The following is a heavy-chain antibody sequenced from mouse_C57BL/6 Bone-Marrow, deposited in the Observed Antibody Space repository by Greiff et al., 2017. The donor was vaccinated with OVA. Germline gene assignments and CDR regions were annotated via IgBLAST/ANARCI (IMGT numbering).Heavy chain of an antibody. Sequence: QVHVKQSGPGLVQPSQSLSITCTVSGFSLTSYGVHWVRQSPGKGLEWLGVIWSGGSTDYNAAFISRLSISKDNSKSQVFFKMNSLQADDTAIYYCARQCNEGFAYWGQGTLVTVSA. CDR2: IWSGGST. CDR1: GFSLTSYG. V-gene: IGHV2-2*01. D-gene: IGHD6-1*01. J-gene: IGHJ3*01. CDR3: ARQCNEGFAY.